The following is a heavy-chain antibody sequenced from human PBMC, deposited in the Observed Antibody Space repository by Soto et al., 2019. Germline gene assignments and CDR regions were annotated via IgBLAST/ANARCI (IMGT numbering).Heavy chain of an antibody. Sequence: EVQLVESGGGLVQPGGSLRLSCVASGFTFSMYDMHWCRQATGKGLEWVSAIGVGGETYYSGSVKGRFTISRENAKNSLYLQMNSRRVEDTAIYYCVRECVDTYGIRPPLGLDVWGQGNTGTVSS. V-gene: IGHV3-13*01. CDR1: GFTFSMYD. CDR3: VRECVDTYGIRPPLGLDV. J-gene: IGHJ6*02. CDR2: IGVGGET. D-gene: IGHD5-18*01.